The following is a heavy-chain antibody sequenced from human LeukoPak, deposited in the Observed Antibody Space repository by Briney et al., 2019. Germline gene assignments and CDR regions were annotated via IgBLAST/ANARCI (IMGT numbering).Heavy chain of an antibody. J-gene: IGHJ5*02. Sequence: SETLSLTCTVSGGSISSSSYYWGWIRQPPGKGLEWIGSIHYSGSTNYNPSLKSRVTISVDTSKNQFSLKLSSVTAADTAVYYCARTDYYGSGSYSSAWFDPWGQGTLVTVSS. CDR2: IHYSGST. V-gene: IGHV4-39*07. CDR3: ARTDYYGSGSYSSAWFDP. D-gene: IGHD3-10*01. CDR1: GGSISSSSYY.